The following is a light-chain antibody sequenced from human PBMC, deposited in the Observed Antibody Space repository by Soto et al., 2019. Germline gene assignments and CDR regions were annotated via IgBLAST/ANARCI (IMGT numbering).Light chain of an antibody. CDR1: QSITSY. Sequence: EIVLTQSPATLSLSPGERAILSCRASQSITSYLAWFQHKPGQAPRLLIYDASKRASGIPARFSGSGSGTDFTLTISSLEPEDFAVYYCQQRIDWPITFGQGTRLEIK. CDR3: QQRIDWPIT. CDR2: DAS. V-gene: IGKV3-11*01. J-gene: IGKJ5*01.